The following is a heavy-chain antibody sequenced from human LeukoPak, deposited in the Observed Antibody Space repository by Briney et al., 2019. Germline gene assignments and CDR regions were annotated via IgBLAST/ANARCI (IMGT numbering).Heavy chain of an antibody. CDR1: GYTFTSYG. V-gene: IGHV1-18*01. Sequence: ASVKVSCKASGYTFTSYGISWVRQAPGQGLEWMGWISAYNGNTNYAQKLQGRVTMTTDTSTSTVYMDLSSLRPEDTAVYYCATRAGITIFGVVNANYYYYMDVWGKGTTVTVSS. CDR3: ATRAGITIFGVVNANYYYYMDV. CDR2: ISAYNGNT. D-gene: IGHD3-3*01. J-gene: IGHJ6*03.